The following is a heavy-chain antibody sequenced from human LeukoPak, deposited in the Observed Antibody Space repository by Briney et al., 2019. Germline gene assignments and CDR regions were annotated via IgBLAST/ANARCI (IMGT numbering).Heavy chain of an antibody. D-gene: IGHD3-22*01. Sequence: SGPTLANPTQTLTLTCTFSGFSLSTSGVGVGWIRQPPGKALEWLALIYWNDDKRYSPSLKSRLTITKDTSKNQVVLTMTNMDPVDTATYYCAHGGGTNYYDSSGYFDYWGQGTLVTVSS. J-gene: IGHJ4*02. V-gene: IGHV2-5*01. CDR1: GFSLSTSGVG. CDR3: AHGGGTNYYDSSGYFDY. CDR2: IYWNDDK.